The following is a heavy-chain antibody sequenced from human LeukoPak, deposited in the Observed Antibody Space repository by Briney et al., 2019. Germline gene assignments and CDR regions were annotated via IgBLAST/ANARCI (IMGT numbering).Heavy chain of an antibody. CDR3: ARHPRGGSCDP. J-gene: IGHJ5*02. CDR1: GVAISSTSYY. V-gene: IGHV4-39*01. CDR2: IYYSGST. D-gene: IGHD1-26*01. Sequence: SETVSLTCTVSGVAISSTSYYWGWIRQPPGKGLEWIGSIYYSGSTYYNPSLKSRVTISVDTSKHQFSLNLTSVTAADTAVYYCARHPRGGSCDPWGQGTLVTVPS.